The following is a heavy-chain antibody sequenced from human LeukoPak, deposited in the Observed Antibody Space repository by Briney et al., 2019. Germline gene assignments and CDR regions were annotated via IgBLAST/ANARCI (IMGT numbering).Heavy chain of an antibody. CDR1: GYTFTSYG. CDR2: MNPNSGNI. Sequence: ASVKVSCKASGYTFTSYGISWVRQAPGQGLEWMGWMNPNSGNIGYAQKFQGRVTITRNTSISTAYTELSSLRSEDTAVYYCARGSVWFGELFNWFDPWGQGTLVTVSS. V-gene: IGHV1-8*03. CDR3: ARGSVWFGELFNWFDP. J-gene: IGHJ5*02. D-gene: IGHD3-10*01.